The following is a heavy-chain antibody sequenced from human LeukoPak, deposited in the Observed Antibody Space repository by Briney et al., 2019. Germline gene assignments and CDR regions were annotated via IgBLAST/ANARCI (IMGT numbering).Heavy chain of an antibody. J-gene: IGHJ6*03. D-gene: IGHD3-22*01. CDR1: GGSISSYY. CDR2: IYYSGST. Sequence: PSETLSLTCTVSGGSISSYYWSWIRHPPGQGLEWIGYIYYSGSTNYNPSLKSRVTISVDTSKNQFSLKLSSVTAADTAVYYCARLLPGDYYYMDVWGKGTTVTVSS. CDR3: ARLLPGDYYYMDV. V-gene: IGHV4-59*01.